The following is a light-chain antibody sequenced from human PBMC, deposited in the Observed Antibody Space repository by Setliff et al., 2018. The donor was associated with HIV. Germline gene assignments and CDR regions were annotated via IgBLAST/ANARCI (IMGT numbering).Light chain of an antibody. CDR3: SSYTINTPLT. Sequence: QSALAQPASVSGSPGQSITISCTGTSRDVGGGSNHVSWYQQHPGKAPKLMIYDVNNRPSGVSNRFSGSKSGNTASLTISGLRTEDEAHYYCSSYTINTPLTFGGGTK. J-gene: IGLJ2*01. V-gene: IGLV2-14*03. CDR2: DVN. CDR1: SRDVGGGSNH.